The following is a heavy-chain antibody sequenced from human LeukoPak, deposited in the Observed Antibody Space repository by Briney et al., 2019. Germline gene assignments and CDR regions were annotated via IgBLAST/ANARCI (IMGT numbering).Heavy chain of an antibody. CDR2: INYSGIT. CDR1: GGSISGNSYY. D-gene: IGHD3-10*01. Sequence: SETLSLTCTVSGGSISGNSYYWGWIRQPPGKGLEWIGKINYSGITYYNPSLKSRVTISIDTPQNQFSLHLSSVTAADTAFYYCARQPHAFDNWFDPWGQGTLVTVSS. CDR3: ARQPHAFDNWFDP. J-gene: IGHJ5*02. V-gene: IGHV4-39*01.